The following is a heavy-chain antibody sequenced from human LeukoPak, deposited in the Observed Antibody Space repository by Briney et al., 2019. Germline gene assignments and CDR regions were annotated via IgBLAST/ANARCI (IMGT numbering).Heavy chain of an antibody. Sequence: ASVKVSCKASGYTFTSYDINWVRQATGQGLEWMGWMNPNSGNTGYAQKFQGRVTMTRNTSISTAYMELSSLRSEDTAVYYCARDNSYYDFWSGRRTTYYYMDVWGKGTTVTVSS. CDR3: ARDNSYYDFWSGRRTTYYYMDV. CDR2: MNPNSGNT. J-gene: IGHJ6*03. D-gene: IGHD3-3*01. CDR1: GYTFTSYD. V-gene: IGHV1-8*01.